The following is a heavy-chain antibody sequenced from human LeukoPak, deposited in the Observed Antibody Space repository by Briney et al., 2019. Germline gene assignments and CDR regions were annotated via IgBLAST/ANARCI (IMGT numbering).Heavy chain of an antibody. J-gene: IGHJ3*02. CDR2: ISSSGSTI. CDR3: AKARPEKAFDI. Sequence: PGGSLRLSCAASGFTFSDYYMSWIRQAPGKGLEWVSYISSSGSTIYYADSVKGRFTISRDNAKNSLYLQMNSLRAEDMALYYCAKARPEKAFDIWGQGTMVTVSS. V-gene: IGHV3-11*01. CDR1: GFTFSDYY.